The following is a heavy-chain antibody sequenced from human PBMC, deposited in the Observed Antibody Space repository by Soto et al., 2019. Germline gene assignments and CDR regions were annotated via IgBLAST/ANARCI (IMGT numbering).Heavy chain of an antibody. CDR1: GGPFSSYT. V-gene: IGHV1-69*02. CDR3: ARQGIAVAGAFDI. CDR2: IIPILGIA. J-gene: IGHJ3*02. D-gene: IGHD6-19*01. Sequence: SLKVSCKASGGPFSSYTISWVRQAPGQGLEWMGRIIPILGIANYAQKFQGRVTITADKSTSTAYMELSSLRSEDTAVYYCARQGIAVAGAFDIWGKGTMVTVSS.